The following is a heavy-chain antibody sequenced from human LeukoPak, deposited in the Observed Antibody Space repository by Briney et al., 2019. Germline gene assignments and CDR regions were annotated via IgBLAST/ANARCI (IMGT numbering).Heavy chain of an antibody. CDR1: GFTFRSYA. CDR2: IKSKTDGGTT. CDR3: ARVTYYGSGIFDY. J-gene: IGHJ4*02. Sequence: GGSLRLSCAASGFTFRSYAMTWVRQAPGKGLEWVGRIKSKTDGGTTDYAAPVKGRFTISRDDSKNTLYLQMNSLRDEDTAVYYCARVTYYGSGIFDYWGQGTLVTVSS. D-gene: IGHD3-10*01. V-gene: IGHV3-15*01.